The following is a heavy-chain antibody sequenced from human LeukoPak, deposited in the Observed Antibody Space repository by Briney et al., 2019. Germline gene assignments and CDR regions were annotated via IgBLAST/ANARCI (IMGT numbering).Heavy chain of an antibody. D-gene: IGHD5-24*01. CDR1: GFPFSSYG. CDR2: ISYDGSNK. CDR3: AKEMATIKDAFDI. V-gene: IGHV3-30*18. Sequence: GGSLRLSCAASGFPFSSYGMHWVRQAPGKGLEWVAVISYDGSNKYYADSVKGRFTISRGNSKNTLYLQMNSLRAEDTAVYYCAKEMATIKDAFDIWGQGTMVTVSS. J-gene: IGHJ3*02.